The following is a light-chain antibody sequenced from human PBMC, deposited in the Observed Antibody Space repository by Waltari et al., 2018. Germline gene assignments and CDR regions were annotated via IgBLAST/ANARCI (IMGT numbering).Light chain of an antibody. Sequence: QSVLTQPPSASGTPGQRVTISCSGSSSNIGSRPVNWYQHFPGTTPKLRIHDSNQRPSGVPDRFSGSKSGTSASLAISGLQSEDEADYYCVAWDVSLSGYVFGTGTKVTVL. J-gene: IGLJ1*01. CDR3: VAWDVSLSGYV. V-gene: IGLV1-44*01. CDR1: SSNIGSRP. CDR2: DSN.